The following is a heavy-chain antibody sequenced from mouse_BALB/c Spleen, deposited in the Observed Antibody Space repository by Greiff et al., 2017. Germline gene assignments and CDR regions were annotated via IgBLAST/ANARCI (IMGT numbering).Heavy chain of an antibody. CDR3: ASIYYGNYIYYYAMDY. CDR2: ISYDGSN. D-gene: IGHD2-1*01. V-gene: IGHV3-6*02. Sequence: ESGPGLVKPSQSLSLTCSVTGYSITSGYYWNWIRQFPGNKLEWMGYISYDGSNNYNPSLKNRISITRDTSKNQFFLKLNSVTTEDTATYYCASIYYGNYIYYYAMDYWGQGTSVTVSS. J-gene: IGHJ4*01. CDR1: GYSITSGYY.